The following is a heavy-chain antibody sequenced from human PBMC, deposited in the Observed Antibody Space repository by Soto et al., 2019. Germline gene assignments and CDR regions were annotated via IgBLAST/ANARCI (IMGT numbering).Heavy chain of an antibody. CDR1: GFTFSSYA. D-gene: IGHD3-22*01. CDR2: ISYDGSNK. J-gene: IGHJ4*02. Sequence: GGSLRLSCAASGFTFSSYAMHWVRQAPGKGLEWVAVISYDGSNKYYADSVKGRFTISRDNSKNTLYLQMNSLRAEDTAVYYCAKAITYYYDSSGFFDYWGQGTLVTVS. CDR3: AKAITYYYDSSGFFDY. V-gene: IGHV3-30-3*01.